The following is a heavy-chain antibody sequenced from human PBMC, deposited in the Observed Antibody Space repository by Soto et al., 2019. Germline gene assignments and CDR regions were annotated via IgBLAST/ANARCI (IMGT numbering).Heavy chain of an antibody. CDR2: ISYDGTNK. Sequence: GGSLRLSCAASGFTFSSYAMHWVRQAPGKGPEWVALISYDGTNKFYADSVKGRFTISGDNSKSTLYLQVDSLRPEDAAVYYCARDPKTSGGQHWAFNYFDSWGQGTLVTVSS. D-gene: IGHD7-27*01. CDR3: ARDPKTSGGQHWAFNYFDS. V-gene: IGHV3-30-3*01. CDR1: GFTFSSYA. J-gene: IGHJ4*02.